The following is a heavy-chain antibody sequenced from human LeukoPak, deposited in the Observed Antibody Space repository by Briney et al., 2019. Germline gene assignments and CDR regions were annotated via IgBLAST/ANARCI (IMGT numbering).Heavy chain of an antibody. CDR3: AKDRYCSGGSCSGDFDY. D-gene: IGHD2-15*01. J-gene: IGHJ4*02. Sequence: PGGSLRLSCAASGFTFSSYAMSWVRQAPGKGLEWVSVISESGGSTYYADSVKGRFTISRDNSKNTLYVQMNSLRAEDTAVYYCAKDRYCSGGSCSGDFDYWGQGTLVTVSS. CDR2: ISESGGST. CDR1: GFTFSSYA. V-gene: IGHV3-23*01.